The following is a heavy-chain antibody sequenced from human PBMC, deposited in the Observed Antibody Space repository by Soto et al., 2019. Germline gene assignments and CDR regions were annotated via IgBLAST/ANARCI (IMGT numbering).Heavy chain of an antibody. D-gene: IGHD1-7*01. CDR2: IYYSGIT. J-gene: IGHJ4*02. V-gene: IGHV4-30-4*01. CDR1: GVSIISRNYY. Sequence: QVQLQESGPSLVKPSQTLSLTCNVSGVSIISRNYYWTWIRQSPGKGLEWIGNIYYSGITNYNPSLKSRVSLSVDMSNNRFFLSLTSVTAADTAVYFCVRDSSGVTGTPGWGQGILVTVSS. CDR3: VRDSSGVTGTPG.